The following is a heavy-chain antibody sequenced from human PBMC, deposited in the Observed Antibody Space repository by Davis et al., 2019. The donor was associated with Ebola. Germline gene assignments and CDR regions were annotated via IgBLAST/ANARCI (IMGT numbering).Heavy chain of an antibody. J-gene: IGHJ3*02. CDR2: IYHSGST. Sequence: GSLRLSCAVSGGSISSSNWWRWVRQPPGKGLEWIGEIYHSGSTNYNPSLKSRVTISVDKSKNQFSLKLSSVTAADTAVYYCARGEAAAGTWYAFDIWGQGTMVTVSS. CDR1: GGSISSSNW. CDR3: ARGEAAAGTWYAFDI. V-gene: IGHV4-4*02. D-gene: IGHD6-13*01.